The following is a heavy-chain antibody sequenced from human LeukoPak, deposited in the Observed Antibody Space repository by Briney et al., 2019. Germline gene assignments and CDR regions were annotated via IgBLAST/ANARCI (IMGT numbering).Heavy chain of an antibody. D-gene: IGHD1-26*01. CDR1: GGSISSGGYY. V-gene: IGHV4-61*08. CDR2: IYYSGST. Sequence: NPSETLSLTCTVTGGSISSGGYYWSWIRQHPGKGLEWIGYIYYSGSTYYNPSLKSRVTISVDTSKNQFSLKLSSVTAADTAVYYCARVPYSGSYISYYYYYGMDVWGQGTTVTVSS. CDR3: ARVPYSGSYISYYYYYGMDV. J-gene: IGHJ6*02.